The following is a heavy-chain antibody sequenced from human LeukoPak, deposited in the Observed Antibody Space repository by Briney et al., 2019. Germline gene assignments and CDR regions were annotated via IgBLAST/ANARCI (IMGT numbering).Heavy chain of an antibody. CDR2: ISRTGNSI. CDR1: GFTLTSYE. J-gene: IGHJ4*02. CDR3: ARGPYSSNWYVDY. D-gene: IGHD6-13*01. V-gene: IGHV3-48*03. Sequence: GGSLRLSCAASGFTLTSYEMNWVRLAPGKGLEWISYISRTGNSIYYADSVKGRFTVSRDSAKNSLYLQMNSLRAEDTAVYYCARGPYSSNWYVDYWGQGTLVSVST.